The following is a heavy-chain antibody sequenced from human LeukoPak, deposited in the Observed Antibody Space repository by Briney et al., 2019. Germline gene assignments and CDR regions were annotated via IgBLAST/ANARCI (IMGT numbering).Heavy chain of an antibody. V-gene: IGHV4-59*12. CDR1: GGSISSYY. CDR2: IYYSGST. D-gene: IGHD6-13*01. J-gene: IGHJ4*02. Sequence: SETLSLTCTVSGGSISSYYWSWIRQPPGQGLDSIAYIYYSGSTNYTPSLKSRVTISVDTSKNQFSLKLSSVTAADTAVYYCARATRGYSSSWYRYWGQGTLVTVSS. CDR3: ARATRGYSSSWYRY.